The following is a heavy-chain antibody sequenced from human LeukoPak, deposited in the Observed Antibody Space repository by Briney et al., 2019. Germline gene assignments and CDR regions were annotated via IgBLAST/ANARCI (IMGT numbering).Heavy chain of an antibody. Sequence: SVTVSCKASGGTFSSYAISWVRQAPGQGLEWMGRIIPILGIANYAQKFQGRVTITTGESTSTAYMELSSLRSEDTAVYYCAREKYSSRGWFDPWGQGTLVTVSS. CDR3: AREKYSSRGWFDP. D-gene: IGHD6-13*01. J-gene: IGHJ5*02. V-gene: IGHV1-69*04. CDR2: IIPILGIA. CDR1: GGTFSSYA.